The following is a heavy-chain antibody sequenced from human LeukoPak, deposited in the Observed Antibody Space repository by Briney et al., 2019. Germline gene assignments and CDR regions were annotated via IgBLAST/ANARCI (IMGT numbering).Heavy chain of an antibody. J-gene: IGHJ4*02. D-gene: IGHD1-26*01. V-gene: IGHV4-34*01. CDR2: INHSGST. CDR3: ARGMGPFVY. Sequence: ASETLSLTCAVYGGSFSGYYWSWIRQPPGKGLEWIGEINHSGSTNYNPSLKSRVTISVDTSKNQFSLKLSSVTAADTAVYYCARGMGPFVYWGQGTLVTVSS. CDR1: GGSFSGYY.